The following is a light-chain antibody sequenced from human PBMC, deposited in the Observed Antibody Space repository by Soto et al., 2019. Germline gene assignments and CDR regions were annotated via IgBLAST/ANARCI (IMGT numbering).Light chain of an antibody. V-gene: IGKV1-12*01. CDR3: HQANTLPLT. CDR2: AAS. CDR1: RDINTC. J-gene: IGKJ4*01. Sequence: DFQMTQSPSSVSASVGDRVTISCRASRDINTCLAWYQQKPGKAPKLLIYAASTLQNGVPSRFSGSGSGTDFTLTIISLQTEDFATYYCHQANTLPLTFCGGTQVEIK.